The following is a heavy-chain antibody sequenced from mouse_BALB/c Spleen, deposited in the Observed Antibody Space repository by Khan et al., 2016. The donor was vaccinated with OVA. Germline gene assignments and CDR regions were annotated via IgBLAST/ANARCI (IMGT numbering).Heavy chain of an antibody. CDR3: SRDGNYAHWYFDV. Sequence: EVELVESGGGLVKPGGSLKLSCAASGFTFSSYTLSWVRQTPELRLEWVATISSGATYTYYPDNVKGRFTLSRDNAKHTLYLQMSSLKSEDTAMYYCSRDGNYAHWYFDVWGAGTTVTVSS. D-gene: IGHD2-1*01. CDR1: GFTFSSYT. J-gene: IGHJ1*01. CDR2: ISSGATYT. V-gene: IGHV5-6-4*01.